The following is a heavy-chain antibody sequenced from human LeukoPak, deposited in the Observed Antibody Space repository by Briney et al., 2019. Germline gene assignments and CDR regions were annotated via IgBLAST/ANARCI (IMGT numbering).Heavy chain of an antibody. CDR1: GYTFTSYG. Sequence: VASVKVSCKASGYTFTSYGISWVRQAPGQGLEWMGWISAYNGNTNYAQKLQGRVTMTRNTSISTAYMDLSSLRYEDTAVYYCARGRGVLRYFDWSPSSAFDIWGQGTVVTVSS. CDR3: ARGRGVLRYFDWSPSSAFDI. D-gene: IGHD3-9*01. V-gene: IGHV1-18*01. CDR2: ISAYNGNT. J-gene: IGHJ3*02.